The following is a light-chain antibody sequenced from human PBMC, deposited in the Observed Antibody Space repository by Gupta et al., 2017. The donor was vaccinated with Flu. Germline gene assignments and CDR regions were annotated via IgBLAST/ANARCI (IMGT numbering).Light chain of an antibody. CDR1: SSEIGYDNY. CDR2: GVN. CDR3: LSDRISINLV. V-gene: IGLV2-14*01. Sequence: ITISRTGTSSEIGYDNYVCLDQHHAAQSHILLIYGVNKRTAVVASRFSASKAGDTASLTISGLSEEDEADYYCLSDRISINLVFGGGTNLTVL. J-gene: IGLJ2*01.